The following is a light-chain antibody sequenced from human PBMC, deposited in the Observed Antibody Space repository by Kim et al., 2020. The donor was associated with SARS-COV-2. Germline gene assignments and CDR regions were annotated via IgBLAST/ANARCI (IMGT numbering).Light chain of an antibody. V-gene: IGKV1-27*01. J-gene: IGKJ1*01. CDR1: QGISSY. CDR3: QKYNSAPRT. CDR2: AAS. Sequence: DIQMTQSPSSLSASVGDRVTITCRASQGISSYLNWYQQKPGKVPKLLIYAASTLQSGVPSRFSGSGSGTDFTLTISSLQPEDSATYYCQKYNSAPRTFGQGTKVEIK.